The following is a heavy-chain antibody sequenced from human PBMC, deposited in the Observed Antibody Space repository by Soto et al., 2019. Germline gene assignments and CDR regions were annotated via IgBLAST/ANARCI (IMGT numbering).Heavy chain of an antibody. CDR2: IYSSENT. CDR3: AILNGYCISTNCHGYYGMDV. J-gene: IGHJ6*02. Sequence: PSETLSLTCTVSGGSVSTNSYSWGWIRQSPGKGLEWIGTIYSSENTYYNPSLLSRVTISVDTSKNEFSLRLSSVTAADTAVYYCAILNGYCISTNCHGYYGMDVWGQGPTVTVSS. CDR1: GGSVSTNSYS. V-gene: IGHV4-39*01. D-gene: IGHD2-2*03.